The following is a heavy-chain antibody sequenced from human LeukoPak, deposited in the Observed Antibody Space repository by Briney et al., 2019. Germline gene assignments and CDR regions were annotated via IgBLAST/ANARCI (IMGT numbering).Heavy chain of an antibody. Sequence: GGSLRLSCAASGFIFSSYWMHWVRQAPGKGLVWVSRLNNDGSRTNYADSVKGRFAISRDNAKNTLYLQMNSLRAEDTAMYYCAKSLGAPDDYWGQGTLVTVSS. CDR2: LNNDGSRT. CDR1: GFIFSSYW. CDR3: AKSLGAPDDY. V-gene: IGHV3-74*01. J-gene: IGHJ4*02. D-gene: IGHD1-26*01.